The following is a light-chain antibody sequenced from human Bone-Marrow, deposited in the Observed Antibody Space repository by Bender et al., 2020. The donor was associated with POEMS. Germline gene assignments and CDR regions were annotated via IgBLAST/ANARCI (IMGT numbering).Light chain of an antibody. CDR2: EGS. J-gene: IGLJ1*01. CDR1: SSDVGSYKF. V-gene: IGLV2-23*03. Sequence: QSALTQPASVSGSPGQSITISCTGTSSDVGSYKFVSWYQQHPGKVPKLMIYEGSKRPSGVSTRFYGSKSGDTASLTISGLQAEDEADYYCCSFGTSGTFGYVFGTGTKVIVL. CDR3: CSFGTSGTFGYV.